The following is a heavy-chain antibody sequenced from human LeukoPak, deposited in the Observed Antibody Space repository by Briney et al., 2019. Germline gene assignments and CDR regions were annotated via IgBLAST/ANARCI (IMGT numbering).Heavy chain of an antibody. CDR1: GFTFSSYG. Sequence: GGSQRLSCAASGFTFSSYGMHWVRQAPGKGLEWVAVISYDGSNKYYADSVKGRFTISRDNSKNTLYLQMNSLRAEDTAVYYCAKDIFYYDSSGPVDYWGQGTLVTVSS. J-gene: IGHJ4*02. CDR3: AKDIFYYDSSGPVDY. V-gene: IGHV3-30*18. D-gene: IGHD3-22*01. CDR2: ISYDGSNK.